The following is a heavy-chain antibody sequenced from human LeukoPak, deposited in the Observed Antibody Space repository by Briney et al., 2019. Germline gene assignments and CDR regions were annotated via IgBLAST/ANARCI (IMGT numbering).Heavy chain of an antibody. CDR3: ARDLVGATEFDP. J-gene: IGHJ5*02. V-gene: IGHV4-4*07. Sequence: KPSETLSLTCTVSGGPISSYYWSWIRQPAGKGLEWIGRIYTSGSTNYNPSLKSRVTMSIDTSKNQFSLKLNSVTAADTAVYYCARDLVGATEFDPWGQGTLVTVSS. CDR1: GGPISSYY. CDR2: IYTSGST. D-gene: IGHD1-26*01.